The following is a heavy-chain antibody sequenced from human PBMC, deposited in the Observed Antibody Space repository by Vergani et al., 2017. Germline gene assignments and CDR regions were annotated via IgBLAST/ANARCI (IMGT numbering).Heavy chain of an antibody. Sequence: QVQLQQWGAGLLKPSETLSLTCAVYGGSFSGYYWSWIRQPPGKGLEWIGEINHSGSTNYNPSLKSRVTISVDTSKNQFSLKLSSVTAADTAVYYCARGQSEDFPYYYDSSGYSFRFKGAFDIWGQGTMVTVSS. D-gene: IGHD3-22*01. CDR1: GGSFSGYY. CDR3: ARGQSEDFPYYYDSSGYSFRFKGAFDI. V-gene: IGHV4-34*01. J-gene: IGHJ3*02. CDR2: INHSGST.